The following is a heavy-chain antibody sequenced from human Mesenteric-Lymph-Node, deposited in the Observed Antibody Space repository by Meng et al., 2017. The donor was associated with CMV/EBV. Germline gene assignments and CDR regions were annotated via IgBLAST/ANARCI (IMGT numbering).Heavy chain of an antibody. J-gene: IGHJ4*02. CDR3: ARGVGGSYF. V-gene: IGHV4-34*01. CDR1: GGSFSGYY. Sequence: GSLRLSCAVYGGSFSGYYWSWIRQPPGKGLEWIGEINHSGSTNYNPSLKSRVTISVDTSKNQFSLKLSSVTAADTAVYYCARGVGGSYFWGQGTLVTISS. CDR2: INHSGST. D-gene: IGHD1-26*01.